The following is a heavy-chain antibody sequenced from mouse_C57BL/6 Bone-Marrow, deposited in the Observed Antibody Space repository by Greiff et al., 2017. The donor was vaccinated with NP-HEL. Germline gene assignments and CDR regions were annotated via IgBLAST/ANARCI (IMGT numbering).Heavy chain of an antibody. CDR1: GFPITSGYY. J-gene: IGHJ2*01. CDR3: AGDRATALDY. V-gene: IGHV12-3*01. D-gene: IGHD1-2*01. Sequence: VMLVESGPGLVKPSQSLFLTCSITGFPITSGYYWIWIRQSPGKPLEWMGYITHSGETFYNPSLQSPISITRETSKNQFFLQLNSVTTEDTAMYYCAGDRATALDYWGQGTTLTVSS. CDR2: ITHSGET.